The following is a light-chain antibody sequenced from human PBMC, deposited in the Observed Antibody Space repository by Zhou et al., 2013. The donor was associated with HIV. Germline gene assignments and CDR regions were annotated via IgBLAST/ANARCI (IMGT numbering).Light chain of an antibody. CDR3: MTNTTISYTT. CDR2: LGS. J-gene: IGKJ2*01. CDR1: QSLLRPNGYNY. Sequence: DIVMTQSPLSLPVTPGEPASISCRSSQSLLRPNGYNYLDWYLQRPGQSPQLLMYLGSTRASGVPDRFTGSGSGTDFTLKISRVEPEDVGVYYCMTNTTISYTTFGQGTKLGDQT. V-gene: IGKV2-28*01.